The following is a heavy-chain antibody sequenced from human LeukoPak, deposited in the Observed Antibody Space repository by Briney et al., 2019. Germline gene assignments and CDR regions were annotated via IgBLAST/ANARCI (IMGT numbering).Heavy chain of an antibody. CDR2: ISGSGATT. CDR1: GFRFRDYA. CDR3: TTEPRD. V-gene: IGHV3-23*01. Sequence: GGSLRLSCAVSGFRFRDYAMSWVRQAPGKGLEWVSVISGSGATTHYADSVQGRLTMSRDNSKNAVFLQMNSLRAEDTAVYYCTTEPRDWGQGTLVTVSS. J-gene: IGHJ1*01.